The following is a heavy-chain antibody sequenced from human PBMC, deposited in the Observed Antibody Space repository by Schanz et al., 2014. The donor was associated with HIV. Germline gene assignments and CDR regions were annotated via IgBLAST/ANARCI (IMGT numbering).Heavy chain of an antibody. Sequence: EVQLVESGGGLVQPGGSLRLSCAASGFTFSNDWMHWVRQAPGKGLVWVSRINALGTTTAYADSVKGRFAISRDNAKRTLYLQMNSLRAEDTALYYCAKRGPYTGRYEYFQQWGQGTLVTVSS. CDR3: AKRGPYTGRYEYFQQ. V-gene: IGHV3-74*01. CDR1: GFTFSNDW. CDR2: INALGTTT. D-gene: IGHD1-26*01. J-gene: IGHJ1*01.